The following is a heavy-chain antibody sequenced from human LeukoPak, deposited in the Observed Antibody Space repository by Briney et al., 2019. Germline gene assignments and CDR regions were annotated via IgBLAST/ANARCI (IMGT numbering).Heavy chain of an antibody. Sequence: SETLSLTCTVSGGSINNYYWGWIRQSPGKGLEWIGYIYYSGSTYYNPSLKSRVSLSLDTSKNHFSLNLSSVTAADTAVYYCARDPGSWYRHFDYWGQGTLVTVSS. V-gene: IGHV4-59*12. CDR3: ARDPGSWYRHFDY. D-gene: IGHD6-13*01. J-gene: IGHJ4*02. CDR1: GGSINNYY. CDR2: IYYSGST.